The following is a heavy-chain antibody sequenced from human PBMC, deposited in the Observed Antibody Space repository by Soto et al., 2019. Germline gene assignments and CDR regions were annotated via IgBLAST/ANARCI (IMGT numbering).Heavy chain of an antibody. Sequence: SETLSLTCTVSGGSISSYYWSWIRQPPGKGLEWIGYIYYSGSTNYNPSLKSRVTISVDTSKNQFSLKLSSVTAADTAVYYCAGHSGSYYGLSDFDYWGQGTLVTVSS. CDR3: AGHSGSYYGLSDFDY. CDR2: IYYSGST. J-gene: IGHJ4*02. D-gene: IGHD1-26*01. CDR1: GGSISSYY. V-gene: IGHV4-59*08.